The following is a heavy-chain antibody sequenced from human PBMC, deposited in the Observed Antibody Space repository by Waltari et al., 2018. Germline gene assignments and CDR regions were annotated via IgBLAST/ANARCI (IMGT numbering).Heavy chain of an antibody. D-gene: IGHD3-22*01. V-gene: IGHV5-51*03. CDR1: GYSFTSSW. CDR3: ARRYYDSSGWGYYFDY. J-gene: IGHJ4*02. CDR2: IYPGDSDT. Sequence: EVPLVQSGAEVKTPGEPLKISCKGSGYSFTSSWIGWVRQLPGKGLEWMGIIYPGDSDTRYSPSFQGQVTISADKSISTAYLQWSSLKASDTAMYYWARRYYDSSGWGYYFDYRGQGTLVTVSS.